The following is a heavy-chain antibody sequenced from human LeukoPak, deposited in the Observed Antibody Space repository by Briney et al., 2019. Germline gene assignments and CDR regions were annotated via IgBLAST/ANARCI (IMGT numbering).Heavy chain of an antibody. CDR2: ISGSGGST. Sequence: GGSLRLSCAASGFIFSNYGMNCVRQAPGKGLEWVSAISGSGGSTYYADSVKGRFTISRDNSKNTLYLQMNSLRAEDTAVYYCAKCLEWLQCAFDYWGQGTLVTVSS. V-gene: IGHV3-23*01. CDR3: AKCLEWLQCAFDY. J-gene: IGHJ4*02. D-gene: IGHD5-24*01. CDR1: GFIFSNYG.